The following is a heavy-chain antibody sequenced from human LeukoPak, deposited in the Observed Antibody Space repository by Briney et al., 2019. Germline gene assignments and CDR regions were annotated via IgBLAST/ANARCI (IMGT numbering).Heavy chain of an antibody. J-gene: IGHJ5*02. V-gene: IGHV3-23*01. CDR1: GFTFSNYG. Sequence: SGGSLRLSCATSGFTFSNYGMTWVRQAPGKGLEWVSSIIASGLSTYYAASVKGRFTISRDHSKNTVFLQVNSLRAEDTAVYYCARGFQTTDPWGQGTLVTVSS. CDR3: ARGFQTTDP. CDR2: IIASGLST. D-gene: IGHD1-7*01.